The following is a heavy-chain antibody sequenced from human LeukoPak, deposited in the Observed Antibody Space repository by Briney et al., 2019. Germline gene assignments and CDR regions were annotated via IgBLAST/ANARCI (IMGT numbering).Heavy chain of an antibody. Sequence: SETLSLTCTVSGGSISNNIHYWGWIRQPPGKGLEWIGSIYYSGSTYYNPSLKSRVTISVDTSRNQFSLKLSSVTAADTAVYYCARSTVTWDYYYYMDVWGKGTTVTISS. CDR3: ARSTVTWDYYYYMDV. V-gene: IGHV4-39*01. D-gene: IGHD4-17*01. CDR1: GGSISNNIHY. CDR2: IYYSGST. J-gene: IGHJ6*03.